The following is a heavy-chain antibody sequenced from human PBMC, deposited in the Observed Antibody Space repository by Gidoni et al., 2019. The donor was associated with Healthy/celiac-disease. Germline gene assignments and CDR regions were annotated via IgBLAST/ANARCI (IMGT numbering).Heavy chain of an antibody. CDR2: INGSGGST. CDR3: AKDPYGSGSFRFDP. Sequence: EVQLLESGGGLVHPGGSLRLPCAASVFTFSSYAMCWVRQAPGKGLEWVSAINGSGGSTYYADYVKGRFTISRDNSKNTLYLQMNSLRAEDTAVYYCAKDPYGSGSFRFDPWGQGTLVTVSS. J-gene: IGHJ5*02. CDR1: VFTFSSYA. D-gene: IGHD3-10*01. V-gene: IGHV3-23*01.